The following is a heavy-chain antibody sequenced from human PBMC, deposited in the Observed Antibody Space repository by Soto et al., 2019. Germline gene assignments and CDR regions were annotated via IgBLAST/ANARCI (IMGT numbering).Heavy chain of an antibody. CDR2: IYWDDDK. J-gene: IGHJ6*02. D-gene: IGHD2-15*01. CDR1: GFSLSTSGVG. Sequence: QITLKESGPTLVKPTQTLTLTCTFSGFSLSTSGVGVAWIRQPPGKALEWLALIYWDDDKRYRPSLETRPTVTKDTSKNQVVLSMTNMDSVDTATYYCAYLPCSGGSCYWFSYSGMDVWGQWTTVTVSS. CDR3: AYLPCSGGSCYWFSYSGMDV. V-gene: IGHV2-5*02.